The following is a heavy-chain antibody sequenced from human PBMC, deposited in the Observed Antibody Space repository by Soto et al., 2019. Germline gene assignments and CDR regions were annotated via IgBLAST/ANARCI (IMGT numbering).Heavy chain of an antibody. CDR1: GFTFSSYA. Sequence: QVQLVESGGGVVQPGRSLRLSCAASGFTFSSYAMHWVRQAPGKGLEWVAVISYDGSNKYYADSVKGRFTISRDNSKNTLYLQMNSLRAEDTAVYYCASPPQDVWGQGTTVTVSS. J-gene: IGHJ6*02. V-gene: IGHV3-30-3*01. CDR2: ISYDGSNK. CDR3: ASPPQDV.